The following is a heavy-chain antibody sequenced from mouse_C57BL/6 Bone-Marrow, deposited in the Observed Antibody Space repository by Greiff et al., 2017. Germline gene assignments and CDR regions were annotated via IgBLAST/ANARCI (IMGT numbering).Heavy chain of an antibody. V-gene: IGHV5-6*01. D-gene: IGHD4-1*01. CDR3: ARQVWAWFAY. Sequence: EVHLVESGGDLVKPGGSLKLSCAASGFTFSSYGMSWVRQTPDKRLEWVATISSGGSYPYYPDSVKGRFTISRDNAKNTLYLQMSSLKSEDTAMYYCARQVWAWFAYWGQGTLVTVSA. J-gene: IGHJ3*01. CDR1: GFTFSSYG. CDR2: ISSGGSYP.